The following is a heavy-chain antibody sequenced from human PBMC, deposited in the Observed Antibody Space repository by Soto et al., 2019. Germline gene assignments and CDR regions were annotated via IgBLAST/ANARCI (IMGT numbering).Heavy chain of an antibody. D-gene: IGHD1-26*01. J-gene: IGHJ6*02. V-gene: IGHV1-69*12. Sequence: QVQLVQSGAEVKKPGSSVKVSCKASGGTFSTYVISWVRQAPGQGLEWMGGIIPVFATTNYAQKFQGRVTITADESTRTGYMELNSLSSEDTAVDYCARGRIAGAATDFYYYGMDVWGQGTSVTVSS. CDR3: ARGRIAGAATDFYYYGMDV. CDR2: IIPVFATT. CDR1: GGTFSTYV.